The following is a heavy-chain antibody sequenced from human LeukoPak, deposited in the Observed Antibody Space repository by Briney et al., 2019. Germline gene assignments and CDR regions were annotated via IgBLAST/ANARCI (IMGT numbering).Heavy chain of an antibody. CDR1: GYTFTAYY. CDR3: ARGGRMPAAIHYYYMDV. V-gene: IGHV1-2*02. J-gene: IGHJ6*03. Sequence: ALVKVSCKASGYTFTAYYMHWVRQAPGQGREWMGFINPNSGGTNYAQKFQGRVTMTRDTSISTAYMELSRLRSDDTAVYYCARGGRMPAAIHYYYMDVWGKGTTVTVSS. CDR2: INPNSGGT. D-gene: IGHD2-2*02.